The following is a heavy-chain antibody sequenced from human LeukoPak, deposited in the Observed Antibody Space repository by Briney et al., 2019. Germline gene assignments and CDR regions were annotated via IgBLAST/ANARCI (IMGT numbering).Heavy chain of an antibody. V-gene: IGHV4-61*02. Sequence: SQTLSLTCTVSGGSISSGSYYWSLIRQPAGKGLEWVGRIYRSGSTNYNPSLKSRVTISVDTSKNQFSLRLSSVTAADTALYYCARHLPSDDAFDIWGQGTMVTVSS. J-gene: IGHJ3*02. CDR3: ARHLPSDDAFDI. CDR1: GGSISSGSYY. CDR2: IYRSGST.